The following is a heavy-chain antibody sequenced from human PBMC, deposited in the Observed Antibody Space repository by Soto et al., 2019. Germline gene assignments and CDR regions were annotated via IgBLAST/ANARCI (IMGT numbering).Heavy chain of an antibody. CDR1: GYTLTELS. CDR3: ATLSSLPNSEGDYFDY. V-gene: IGHV1-24*01. Sequence: GASVKVSCKASGYTLTELSMHWVRQAPGKGLEWMGGFDPEDGETIYAQKFQGRVTMTEDTSTDTAYMELSSLRSEDTAVYYCATLSSLPNSEGDYFDYWGQGTLVTVSS. CDR2: FDPEDGET. D-gene: IGHD2-8*01. J-gene: IGHJ4*02.